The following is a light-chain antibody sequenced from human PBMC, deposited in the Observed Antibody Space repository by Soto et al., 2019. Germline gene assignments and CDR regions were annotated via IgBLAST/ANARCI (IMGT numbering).Light chain of an antibody. CDR1: SSDVGGYNY. CDR2: YVS. J-gene: IGLJ1*01. Sequence: QSVLTQPASVSGSPGQSITISCTGTSSDVGGYNYVSWYQQHPGKAPKLMIYYVSNRPSGVSIRFSGSKSGNTASLTISGLQAEDEADYYCSSYTSSSTLDVFGTGTKVTVL. V-gene: IGLV2-14*01. CDR3: SSYTSSSTLDV.